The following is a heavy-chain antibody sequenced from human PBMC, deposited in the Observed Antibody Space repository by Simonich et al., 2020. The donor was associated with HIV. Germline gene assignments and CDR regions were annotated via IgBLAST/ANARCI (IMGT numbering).Heavy chain of an antibody. CDR1: GGSFSGYD. D-gene: IGHD7-27*01. J-gene: IGHJ3*02. CDR2: IIHSGST. Sequence: QVELQQWGAGLLKPSETLSLNCAVYGGSFSGYDWTGIRQPPGKGLEWIGEIIHSGSTNYNPHLKSRVNISVDSSKKQFSLKLSSVTAADTAVYYCARLERGIDAFDIWGQGTMVTVSS. CDR3: ARLERGIDAFDI. V-gene: IGHV4-34*02.